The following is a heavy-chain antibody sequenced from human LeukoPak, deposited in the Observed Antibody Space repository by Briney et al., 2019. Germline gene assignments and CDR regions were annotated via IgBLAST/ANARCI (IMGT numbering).Heavy chain of an antibody. D-gene: IGHD3-3*01. V-gene: IGHV3-33*01. CDR1: GFTFSSYG. J-gene: IGHJ6*02. CDR3: ARDGLTIFGVVADTTLSGMDV. CDR2: IWYDGSNK. Sequence: QSGGSLRLSCAASGFTFSSYGMHWVRQAPGKGLEWVAVIWYDGSNKYYADSVKGRFTISRDNSKNTLYLQMNSLRAEDTAVYYCARDGLTIFGVVADTTLSGMDVWGQGTTVTVSS.